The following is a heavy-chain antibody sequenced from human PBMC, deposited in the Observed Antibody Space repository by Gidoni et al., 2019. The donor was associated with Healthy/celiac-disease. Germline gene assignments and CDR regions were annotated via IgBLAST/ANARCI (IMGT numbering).Heavy chain of an antibody. CDR3: ARDLVLLPDTIFGVVISDYFDY. D-gene: IGHD3-3*01. CDR2: IIPILGIA. J-gene: IGHJ4*02. Sequence: QVQLVQSGAEVKKPGSSVTVSCKASGGTFSSYAISWVRQAPGQGLEWMGRIIPILGIANYAQKFQGRVTITADKSTSTAYMELSSLRSEDTAVYYCARDLVLLPDTIFGVVISDYFDYWGQGTLVTVSS. CDR1: GGTFSSYA. V-gene: IGHV1-69*04.